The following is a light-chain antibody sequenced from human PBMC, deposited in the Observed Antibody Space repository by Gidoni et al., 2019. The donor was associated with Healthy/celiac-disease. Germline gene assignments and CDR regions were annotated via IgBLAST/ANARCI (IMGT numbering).Light chain of an antibody. Sequence: QSALTQPDSVSGSPGQSINISCTGTSSDVGSYNLVSWYQQHPGKAPKLMIYEGSKRPSGVSNRFSGSKSGNTASLTISGLQAEDDSDYYCCSYAGSSVVVFGGGTKLTVL. CDR2: EGS. V-gene: IGLV2-23*01. CDR3: CSYAGSSVVV. CDR1: SSDVGSYNL. J-gene: IGLJ2*01.